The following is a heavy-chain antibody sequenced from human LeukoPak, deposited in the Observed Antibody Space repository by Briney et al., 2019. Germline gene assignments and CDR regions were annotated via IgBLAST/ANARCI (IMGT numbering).Heavy chain of an antibody. CDR2: IYHSGST. J-gene: IGHJ4*02. D-gene: IGHD2-15*01. CDR3: ARSVVVVAATMDFDY. Sequence: SQTLSLTCTVSGGSISSGGYYWSWIRQPPGKGLEWIGYIYHSGSTYYNPSLKSRVTISVDTSKNQFSLKLSSVTAADTAVYYCARSVVVVAATMDFDYWGQGTLVTVSS. CDR1: GGSISSGGYY. V-gene: IGHV4-30-2*01.